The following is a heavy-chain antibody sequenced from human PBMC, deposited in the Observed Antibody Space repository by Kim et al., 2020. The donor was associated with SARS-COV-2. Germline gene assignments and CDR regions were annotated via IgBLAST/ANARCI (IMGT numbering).Heavy chain of an antibody. V-gene: IGHV3-15*01. J-gene: IGHJ3*02. CDR1: GFTFSNAW. D-gene: IGHD3-22*01. Sequence: GGSLRLSCAASGFTFSNAWMSWVRQAPGKGLEWVGRIKSKTDGGTTDYAAPVKGRFTISRDDSKNTLYLQMNSLKTEDTAVYYCTTYLSYDSSGNDAFDIWGQGTMVTVSS. CDR3: TTYLSYDSSGNDAFDI. CDR2: IKSKTDGGTT.